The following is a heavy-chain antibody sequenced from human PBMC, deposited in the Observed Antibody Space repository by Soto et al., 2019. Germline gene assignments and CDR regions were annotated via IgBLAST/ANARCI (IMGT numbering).Heavy chain of an antibody. J-gene: IGHJ4*02. D-gene: IGHD6-13*01. V-gene: IGHV5-51*01. CDR2: IYPGDSDT. Sequence: GESLKISCEGSGYTFTGYWIGWVRQMPGKGLEWMGIIYPGDSDTRYSPPFQGQVTISADKSISTAYLQWSSLKASDTAVYYCVAQQKLPWVNYWGQGTRVTVSS. CDR3: VAQQKLPWVNY. CDR1: GYTFTGYW.